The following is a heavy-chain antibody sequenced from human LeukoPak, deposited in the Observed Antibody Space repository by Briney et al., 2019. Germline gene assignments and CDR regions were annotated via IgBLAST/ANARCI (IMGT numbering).Heavy chain of an antibody. CDR3: VRHVTGSSHDD. D-gene: IGHD1-26*01. Sequence: SETLSLTCTVSGGSISSGNHFWGWIRQPPGKGLEWIGTLSSSGSTYYNPSLKSRVTISVDTSKNQFSLRQSSVTAADTAVYYCVRHVTGSSHDDWGQGTLVTVSS. CDR2: LSSSGST. CDR1: GGSISSGNHF. J-gene: IGHJ4*02. V-gene: IGHV4-39*01.